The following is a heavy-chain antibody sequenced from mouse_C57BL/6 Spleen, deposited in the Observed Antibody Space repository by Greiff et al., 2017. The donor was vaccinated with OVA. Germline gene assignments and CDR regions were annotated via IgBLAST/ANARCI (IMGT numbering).Heavy chain of an antibody. CDR3: ARLTGYCDY. D-gene: IGHD4-1*01. J-gene: IGHJ2*01. CDR1: GYSFTSYY. V-gene: IGHV1-66*01. CDR2: IYPGSGNT. Sequence: QVQLQQSGPELVKPGASVKISCKASGYSFTSYYIHWVKQRPGQGLEWIGWIYPGSGNTKYNEKFKGKATLTADTYSSTAYMQLSSLTSEDSAVYYCARLTGYCDYWGQGTTLTVSA.